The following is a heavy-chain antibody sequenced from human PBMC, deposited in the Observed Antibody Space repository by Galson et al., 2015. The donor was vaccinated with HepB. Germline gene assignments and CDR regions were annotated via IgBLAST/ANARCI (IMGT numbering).Heavy chain of an antibody. CDR3: ARDSGIAAAGTDYHYYYGMDV. Sequence: SLRLSCAASGFTFSSYWMSWVRQAPGKGLEWVANIKQDGSEKYYVDSVKGRFTISRGNAKNSLYLQMNSLRAEDTAVYYCARDSGIAAAGTDYHYYYGMDVWGQGTTVTVSS. J-gene: IGHJ6*02. CDR2: IKQDGSEK. D-gene: IGHD6-13*01. CDR1: GFTFSSYW. V-gene: IGHV3-7*03.